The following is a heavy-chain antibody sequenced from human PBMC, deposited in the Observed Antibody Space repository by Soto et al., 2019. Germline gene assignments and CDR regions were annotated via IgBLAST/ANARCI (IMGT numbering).Heavy chain of an antibody. CDR1: GFSFTTYW. J-gene: IGHJ3*02. CDR3: ARVGYSSSWYVAFDI. D-gene: IGHD6-13*01. CDR2: IYPGDSKT. V-gene: IGHV5-51*01. Sequence: GESLKISCKGSGFSFTTYWIAWVRQMPGKGLEWMGIIYPGDSKTTYSPSFQGWVTMTRDTSISTAYMELSRLRSDDTAVYYCARVGYSSSWYVAFDIWGQGTMVTVSS.